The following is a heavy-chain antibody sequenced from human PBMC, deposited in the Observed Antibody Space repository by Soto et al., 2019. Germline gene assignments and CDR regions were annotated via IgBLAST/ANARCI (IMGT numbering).Heavy chain of an antibody. Sequence: SETLSLTCTVSGGSISRYYWNWIRQPPGKGLEWIGYIYYSGSTNYNPSLKSRVTISVDTSKNQFSLKLSSVTVADTAVYYCARDPGSGSYYGWFDPWGQGTLVTVSS. D-gene: IGHD3-10*01. CDR3: ARDPGSGSYYGWFDP. J-gene: IGHJ5*02. CDR1: GGSISRYY. V-gene: IGHV4-59*01. CDR2: IYYSGST.